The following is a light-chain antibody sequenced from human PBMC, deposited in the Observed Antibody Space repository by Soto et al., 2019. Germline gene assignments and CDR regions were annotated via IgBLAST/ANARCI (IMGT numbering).Light chain of an antibody. Sequence: QSVLTQPTSASGTPGQRVTISCSGSSSNIGSKYVYWYQQLPGTAPKLLIYRNNQRPSGVPDRFSGSKSGTSASLAISGLRSEDEADYYCAAWDDSLSARVFGGGTKLTVL. V-gene: IGLV1-47*01. CDR3: AAWDDSLSARV. CDR1: SSNIGSKY. CDR2: RNN. J-gene: IGLJ3*02.